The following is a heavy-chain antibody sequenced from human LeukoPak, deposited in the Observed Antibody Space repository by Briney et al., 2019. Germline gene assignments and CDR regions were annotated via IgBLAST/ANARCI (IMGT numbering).Heavy chain of an antibody. CDR3: ARDSIAVAGTIDY. CDR2: IWYDGSNK. Sequence: PSGRSLRLSCAASGFTFSSYGMHWVRQAPGKGLEWVAVIWYDGSNKYYADSVKGRFTISRDNSKNTLYLQMNSLSAEHTAVYYCARDSIAVAGTIDYWGQGTLVTVSS. J-gene: IGHJ4*02. D-gene: IGHD6-19*01. V-gene: IGHV3-33*01. CDR1: GFTFSSYG.